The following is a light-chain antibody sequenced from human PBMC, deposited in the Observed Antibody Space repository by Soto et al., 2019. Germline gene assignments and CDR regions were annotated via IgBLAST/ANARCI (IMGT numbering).Light chain of an antibody. V-gene: IGKV3-20*01. CDR1: QSVSGSY. J-gene: IGKJ2*01. CDR2: GAS. CDR3: LQYGSSPPAYT. Sequence: ESVLTQSPGTLSLSPGDRATLSCRASQSVSGSYLAWYQRKPGQAPRLLIYGASSRTTGIPDRFSGSGSGTDFTLTINRLEPEDVAVYYCLQYGSSPPAYTFGEGTKLEIK.